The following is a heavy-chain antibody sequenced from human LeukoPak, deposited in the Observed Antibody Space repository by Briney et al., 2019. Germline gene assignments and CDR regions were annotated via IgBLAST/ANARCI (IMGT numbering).Heavy chain of an antibody. CDR1: GFTFSSYW. Sequence: GGSLRLSCAASGFTFSSYWMHWVRQAPGKGLVWVSRINTDGRSTTYADSVKGRFTISRDNARKSLYPQMNSLRVEDTAVYYCARSLIAAGGAGGMFDNWGQGTLVAVSS. CDR3: ARSLIAAGGAGGMFDN. V-gene: IGHV3-74*01. CDR2: INTDGRST. D-gene: IGHD6-13*01. J-gene: IGHJ4*02.